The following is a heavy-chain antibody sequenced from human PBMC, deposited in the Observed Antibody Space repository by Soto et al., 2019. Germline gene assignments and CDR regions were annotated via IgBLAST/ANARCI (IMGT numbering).Heavy chain of an antibody. V-gene: IGHV3-74*01. Sequence: EVQLVESAGGLVQRGGSLRLSCAASGFTFNYYWMHWVRQAPGQGLVWVSHIHSDVSSTTYADSVKGRFTISIDNAKNTLYLQMNSLRAEDTYVYYCARGDKGGFDLWGQGTTVTVSS. CDR2: IHSDVSST. CDR3: ARGDKGGFDL. CDR1: GFTFNYYW. D-gene: IGHD2-21*02. J-gene: IGHJ3*01.